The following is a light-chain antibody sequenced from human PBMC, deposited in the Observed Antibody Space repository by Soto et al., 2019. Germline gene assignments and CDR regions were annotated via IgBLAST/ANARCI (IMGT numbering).Light chain of an antibody. Sequence: EIVLTQSPGTLSLSPGERATLSCRASQSVSSSYLAWYQQKPGQAPRLLIYGASSRATGIPDRFSGSRSGTDFTLTISRLEPEDFGVCYCQQYGSLPRTFGQGTKVEIK. CDR1: QSVSSSY. V-gene: IGKV3-20*01. J-gene: IGKJ1*01. CDR2: GAS. CDR3: QQYGSLPRT.